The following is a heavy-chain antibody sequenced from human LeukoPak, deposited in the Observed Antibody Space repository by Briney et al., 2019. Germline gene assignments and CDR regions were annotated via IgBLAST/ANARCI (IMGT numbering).Heavy chain of an antibody. J-gene: IGHJ4*02. CDR2: IKQDGSEK. Sequence: GGSLRLSCAASGFTFSSYWMSWVRQAPGKGLEWVANIKQDGSEKYYVDSVKGRFTISRDNAKNSLYLQVNSLRAEDTAVYYCARDGIEVYYDYVWGSLFDYWGQGTLVTVSS. CDR3: ARDGIEVYYDYVWGSLFDY. V-gene: IGHV3-7*01. D-gene: IGHD3-16*01. CDR1: GFTFSSYW.